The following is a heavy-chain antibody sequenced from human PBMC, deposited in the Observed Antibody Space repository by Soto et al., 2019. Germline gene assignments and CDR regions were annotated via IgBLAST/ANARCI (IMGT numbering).Heavy chain of an antibody. CDR2: IIPIFGTA. Sequence: QVQLVQSGAEVKKPGSSVKVSCKASGGTFSSYAISWVQQAPGQGLEWMGGIIPIFGTANYAQKFQGRVTITADESTSTAYMELSSLRSEDTAVYYCARNPGYCSGGSCSQPYYYYYGMDVWGQGTTVTVSS. V-gene: IGHV1-69*01. D-gene: IGHD2-15*01. J-gene: IGHJ6*02. CDR1: GGTFSSYA. CDR3: ARNPGYCSGGSCSQPYYYYYGMDV.